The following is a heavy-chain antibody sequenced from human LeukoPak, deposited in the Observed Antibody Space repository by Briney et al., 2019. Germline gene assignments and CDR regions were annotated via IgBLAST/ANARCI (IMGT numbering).Heavy chain of an antibody. D-gene: IGHD2-8*01. J-gene: IGHJ3*02. CDR2: IYYSGST. V-gene: IGHV4-59*01. Sequence: SETLSLTCPVSGGSISSYYWSWIRQPPGKGLEWIGYIYYSGSTNYNPSLKSRVTISVDTSKNQFSLKLSSVTAADTAVYYCASAIMGDAFDIWGQGTMVTVSS. CDR3: ASAIMGDAFDI. CDR1: GGSISSYY.